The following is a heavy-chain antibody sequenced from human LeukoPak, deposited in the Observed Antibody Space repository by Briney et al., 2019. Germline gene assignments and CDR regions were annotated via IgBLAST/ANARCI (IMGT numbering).Heavy chain of an antibody. CDR2: IKQDGSEK. J-gene: IGHJ4*02. Sequence: RSGGSLRLSCAASGFTFSSYWMSWVRQAPGKGLEWVANIKQDGSEKYYVDSVKGRFTISRDNAKNSLYLQMNSLRAEDTAVYYCARVRPWAVADYFDYWGQGTLVTVSS. CDR3: ARVRPWAVADYFDY. V-gene: IGHV3-7*01. D-gene: IGHD6-19*01. CDR1: GFTFSSYW.